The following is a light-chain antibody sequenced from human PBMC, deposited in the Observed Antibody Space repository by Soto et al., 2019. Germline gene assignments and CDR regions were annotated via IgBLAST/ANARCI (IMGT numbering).Light chain of an antibody. Sequence: DIVMTQSPDSLAVSLGERATINCKSSQSVLFSSNNKNYLAWYQQKSGQPPKLLISWASTRESGVPDRFSGSGSETDFTLTISSLRAEDVSVYYCQQYDGTPSPTCGGGTRVEIK. V-gene: IGKV4-1*01. CDR1: QSVLFSSNNKNY. CDR2: WAS. J-gene: IGKJ4*01. CDR3: QQYDGTPSPT.